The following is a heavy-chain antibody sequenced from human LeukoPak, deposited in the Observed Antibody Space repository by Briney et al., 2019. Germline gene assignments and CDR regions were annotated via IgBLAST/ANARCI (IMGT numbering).Heavy chain of an antibody. Sequence: SETLSLTCTVSGDSISSSNSYRGWIRQPPGKGLEWIGSLYYSGSSYYNPSLKSRVTISADTSKNQFSLKLSSVTAADTAVYYCARGRGQWLPEFDYWGQGTLVTVSS. CDR2: LYYSGSS. D-gene: IGHD6-19*01. CDR3: ARGRGQWLPEFDY. V-gene: IGHV4-39*07. J-gene: IGHJ4*02. CDR1: GDSISSSNSY.